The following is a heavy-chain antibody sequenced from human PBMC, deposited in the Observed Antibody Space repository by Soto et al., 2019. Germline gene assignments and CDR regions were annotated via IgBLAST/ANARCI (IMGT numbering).Heavy chain of an antibody. CDR1: GYSFTSYG. CDR2: ISAYNGNT. CDR3: ARKGYCSGGSCYYNWFDP. J-gene: IGHJ5*02. D-gene: IGHD2-15*01. V-gene: IGHV1-18*01. Sequence: ASVKVSCKASGYSFTSYGISWVRQAPGQGLEWMGWISAYNGNTNYAQKLQGRVTMTTDTSTSTAYMELRSLRSDDTAVYYCARKGYCSGGSCYYNWFDPWGEGTLVTVSS.